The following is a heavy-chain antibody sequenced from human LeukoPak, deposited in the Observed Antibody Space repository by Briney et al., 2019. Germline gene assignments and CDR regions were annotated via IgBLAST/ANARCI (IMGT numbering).Heavy chain of an antibody. Sequence: GGSLRLSCAASGFTFSSYGMHWVRQAPGKGLEWVSSISGSSDYIYYADSMKGRFTISRDNAKNSLYLQMNSLRAEDTAVYYCARVFFNQYGMDVWGQGTTVTVSS. V-gene: IGHV3-21*06. D-gene: IGHD3-3*01. CDR1: GFTFSSYG. CDR3: ARVFFNQYGMDV. J-gene: IGHJ6*02. CDR2: ISGSSDYI.